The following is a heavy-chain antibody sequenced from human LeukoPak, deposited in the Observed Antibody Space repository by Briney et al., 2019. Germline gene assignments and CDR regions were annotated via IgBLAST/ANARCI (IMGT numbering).Heavy chain of an antibody. V-gene: IGHV3-30*03. CDR1: GFTFSSYG. D-gene: IGHD3-3*01. CDR2: ISYDGSNK. J-gene: IGHJ4*02. Sequence: GRSLRLSCAASGFTFSSYGMHWVRQAPGKGLEWVAVISYDGSNKYYADSVKGRFTISRDNSKNTLYLQMNSLRAEDTAVYYCARGSRITIFGAIDYWGQGTLVTVSS. CDR3: ARGSRITIFGAIDY.